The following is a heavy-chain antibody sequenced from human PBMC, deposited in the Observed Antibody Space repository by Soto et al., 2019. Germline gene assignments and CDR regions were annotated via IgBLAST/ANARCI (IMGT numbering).Heavy chain of an antibody. J-gene: IGHJ6*02. V-gene: IGHV4-34*01. D-gene: IGHD2-15*01. CDR3: ARYSGDYYYGMDV. CDR2: INHSGST. Sequence: SETLSLTCAVYGGSFSDYYWSWIRQPPGKGLEWIGEINHSGSTNYNPSLKSRVTMSVDTSKNQFSLKLSSVTAADTAVYYCARYSGDYYYGMDVWGQGTTVTVYS. CDR1: GGSFSDYY.